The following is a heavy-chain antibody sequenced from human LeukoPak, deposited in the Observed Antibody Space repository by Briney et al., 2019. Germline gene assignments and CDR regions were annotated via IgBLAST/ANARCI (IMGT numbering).Heavy chain of an antibody. CDR3: AQRQRPPSGSYDYLDP. V-gene: IGHV4-4*09. D-gene: IGHD1-26*01. J-gene: IGHJ5*02. CDR2: IHSSGYT. CDR1: GGSLSSNY. Sequence: SDTLSVPCTVSGGSLSSNYWAWIRQPPGQGLEGIAYIHSSGYTNYNHFLRRRVTISVDTSKNESSLKLTSVTAADTAVHYCAQRQRPPSGSYDYLDPWGQGTLVTVSS.